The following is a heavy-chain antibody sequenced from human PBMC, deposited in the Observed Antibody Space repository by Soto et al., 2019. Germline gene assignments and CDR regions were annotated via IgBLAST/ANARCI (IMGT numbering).Heavy chain of an antibody. V-gene: IGHV1-69*06. D-gene: IGHD1-26*01. CDR3: ARLIGEGYSGTYGLDY. CDR2: IIPLFGAT. J-gene: IGHJ4*02. CDR1: GGTFNNYA. Sequence: QVQLVQSGAEVKKPGSSVKVSCKASGGTFNNYAISWVRQAPGQGLEWMGGIIPLFGATNYAQHFQGRVTITADKFTSTSYMELSSLESEDTAVYYCARLIGEGYSGTYGLDYWGQGTLVTVSS.